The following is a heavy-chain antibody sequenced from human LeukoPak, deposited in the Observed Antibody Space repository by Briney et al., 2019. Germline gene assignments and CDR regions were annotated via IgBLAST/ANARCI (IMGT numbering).Heavy chain of an antibody. V-gene: IGHV1-69*02. CDR3: ANSQRRFLEELYYYYMDV. CDR2: IIPILGIA. Sequence: SVKVSCKASGGTFSSYTISWVRQAPGQGLEWMGRIIPILGIANYAQKFQGRVTITADKSTSTAYLELSSLRSEDTAVYYCANSQRRFLEELYYYYMDVWGKGTTVTVSS. J-gene: IGHJ6*03. CDR1: GGTFSSYT. D-gene: IGHD3-3*01.